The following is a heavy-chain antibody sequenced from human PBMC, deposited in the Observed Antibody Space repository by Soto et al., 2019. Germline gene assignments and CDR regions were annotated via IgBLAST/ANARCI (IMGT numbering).Heavy chain of an antibody. Sequence: GGSLRLSCSASGFTFSIYAMHWVRQAPGKGLEYVSSISTDGGNTHYADSVKGRFTISRDNSKNTVYLQMSSLRAEDTAVYYCVKGEYYYDSSGYYPFDSWGQGTLVTVSS. CDR2: ISTDGGNT. CDR3: VKGEYYYDSSGYYPFDS. CDR1: GFTFSIYA. J-gene: IGHJ4*02. D-gene: IGHD3-22*01. V-gene: IGHV3-64D*06.